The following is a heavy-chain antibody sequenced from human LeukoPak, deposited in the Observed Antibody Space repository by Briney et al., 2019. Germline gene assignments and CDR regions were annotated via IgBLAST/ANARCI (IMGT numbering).Heavy chain of an antibody. CDR1: GYTFTSYG. CDR2: ISAYNGNT. Sequence: ASVKVSCEASGYTFTSYGISWVRQAPGQGLEWMGWISAYNGNTNYAQKLQGRVTMTTDTSTSTAYMELRSLRSDDTAVYYCARDITYYYDSSGVYDAFDIWGQGTMVTVSS. V-gene: IGHV1-18*01. D-gene: IGHD3-22*01. CDR3: ARDITYYYDSSGVYDAFDI. J-gene: IGHJ3*02.